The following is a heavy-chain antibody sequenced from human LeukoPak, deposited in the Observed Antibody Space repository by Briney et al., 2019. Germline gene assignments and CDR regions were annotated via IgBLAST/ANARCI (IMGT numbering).Heavy chain of an antibody. CDR2: IWYDGSNK. CDR1: GFTFSSYG. Sequence: GGSLRLSCAASGFTFSSYGMHWVRQAPGKGLEWVAVIWYDGSNKYYADSVKGRFTISRDNSKNTLYLQMNSLRAEDTAVYYCARDLKYSSGWYGTSNYYAMDVWGQGTTVTVSS. V-gene: IGHV3-33*01. D-gene: IGHD6-19*01. J-gene: IGHJ6*02. CDR3: ARDLKYSSGWYGTSNYYAMDV.